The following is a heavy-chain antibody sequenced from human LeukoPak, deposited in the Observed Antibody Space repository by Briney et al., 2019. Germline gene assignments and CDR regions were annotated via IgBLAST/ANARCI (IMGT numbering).Heavy chain of an antibody. Sequence: SVKVSCKASGGTFSIYAISWVRQAPGQGIEWMGGIIPIFGTANYAQKFQVRVTITTDVSTSTAYMELSSLRSEDTAVYYCARGLVGAADYWGQGTLVTVSS. D-gene: IGHD1-26*01. J-gene: IGHJ4*02. V-gene: IGHV1-69*05. CDR3: ARGLVGAADY. CDR2: IIPIFGTA. CDR1: GGTFSIYA.